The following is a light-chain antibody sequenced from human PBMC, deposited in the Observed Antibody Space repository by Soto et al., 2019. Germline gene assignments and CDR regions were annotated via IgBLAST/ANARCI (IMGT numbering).Light chain of an antibody. V-gene: IGKV1-5*01. CDR3: QQSYSTPPT. CDR2: DVS. Sequence: DIQMTQSPSTLSGSVGDRVTITCRASQTISSWLAWYQQKPGKAPKLLIYDVSSLESGVPSRFSGSGSGTEFTLTISSLQPDDFATYYCQQSYSTPPTFGQGTRLEIK. J-gene: IGKJ5*01. CDR1: QTISSW.